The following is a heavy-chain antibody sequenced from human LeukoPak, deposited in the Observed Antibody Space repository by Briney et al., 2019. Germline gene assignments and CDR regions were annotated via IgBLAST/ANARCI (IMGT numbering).Heavy chain of an antibody. CDR3: ARWDTAMDPGRCY. CDR2: IYPGDSDT. V-gene: IGHV5-51*01. D-gene: IGHD5-18*01. J-gene: IGHJ4*02. Sequence: GESLKISCKGSGYSFTNYWIGWVRQMPGKGLEWMGIIYPGDSDTRYSPSFQGQVTISADKSISTAYLQWSSLMASHTAMYYCARWDTAMDPGRCYWGQGTLVTVSS. CDR1: GYSFTNYW.